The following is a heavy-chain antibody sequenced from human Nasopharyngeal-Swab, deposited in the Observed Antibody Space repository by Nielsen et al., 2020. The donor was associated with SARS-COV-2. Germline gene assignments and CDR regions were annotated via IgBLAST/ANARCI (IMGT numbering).Heavy chain of an antibody. CDR1: GYTFTCYY. V-gene: IGHV1-8*02. Sequence: ASVKVSCKASGYTFTCYYMHWVRQAPGQGLEWMGWINPNSGNTGYAQKFQGRVTMTRNTSISTAYMELSSLRSEDTAVYYCARGPLRYYDILTGYYMGYYYYYMDVWGKGTTVTVSS. CDR2: INPNSGNT. J-gene: IGHJ6*03. CDR3: ARGPLRYYDILTGYYMGYYYYYMDV. D-gene: IGHD3-9*01.